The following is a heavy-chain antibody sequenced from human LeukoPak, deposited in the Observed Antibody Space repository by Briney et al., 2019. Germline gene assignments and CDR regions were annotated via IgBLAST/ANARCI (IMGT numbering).Heavy chain of an antibody. CDR3: ARGGNYDILTGYYGNHFDY. Sequence: SETLSLTCTVSGGSISSSSYYWGWIRQPPGKGLEWLGSIYYSGSTYYNPSLKSRVTISVDTSKNQFSLKLSSVTAADTAVYYCARGGNYDILTGYYGNHFDYWGQGTLVTVSS. CDR1: GGSISSSSYY. D-gene: IGHD3-9*01. CDR2: IYYSGST. J-gene: IGHJ4*02. V-gene: IGHV4-39*01.